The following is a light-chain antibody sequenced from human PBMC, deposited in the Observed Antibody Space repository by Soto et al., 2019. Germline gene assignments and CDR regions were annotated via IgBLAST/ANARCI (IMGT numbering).Light chain of an antibody. CDR3: QQYGGSPPYT. CDR1: QSVSSSY. CDR2: GAS. V-gene: IGKV3-20*01. Sequence: EIVLTQSPGTLSLSPGERATLSCRASQSVSSSYLAWYQQKPGQAPRLLIYGASSMATGIPDRFSGRGSGIDFTLTISRLEPEDFAVYYGQQYGGSPPYTFGQGTKLEIK. J-gene: IGKJ2*01.